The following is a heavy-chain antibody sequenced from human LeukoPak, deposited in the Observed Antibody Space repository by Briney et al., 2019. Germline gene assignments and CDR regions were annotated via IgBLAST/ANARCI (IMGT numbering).Heavy chain of an antibody. CDR1: GGSISSGSYY. V-gene: IGHV4-61*02. Sequence: SQTLSLTCTVSGGSISSGSYYWSWIRQPAGKGLEWIGRIYTSGSTNYNPSLKSRVTISVDTSKNQFSLKLSSVTAADTAVYYCARGSRSSTSCYLNYWGQGTLVTVSS. CDR2: IYTSGST. D-gene: IGHD2-2*01. J-gene: IGHJ4*02. CDR3: ARGSRSSTSCYLNY.